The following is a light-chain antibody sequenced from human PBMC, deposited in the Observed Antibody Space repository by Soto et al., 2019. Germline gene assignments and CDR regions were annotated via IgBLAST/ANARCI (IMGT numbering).Light chain of an antibody. CDR1: QSISNS. CDR3: QQSYSTPRT. CDR2: GIF. J-gene: IGKJ2*02. V-gene: IGKV1-39*01. Sequence: IQMTQSPSSLSASVGDRVSITCRASQSISNSLTWYQQKPGKAPKLLIYGIFNLQSGVPSRFSGSGSGTGFTLTISSLQPEDFAVYYCQQSYSTPRTFGQGTKVEIK.